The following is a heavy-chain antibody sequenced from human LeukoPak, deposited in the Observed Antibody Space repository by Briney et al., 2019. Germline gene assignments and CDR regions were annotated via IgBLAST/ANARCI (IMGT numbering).Heavy chain of an antibody. CDR3: ARDPLYDILTKDPTPRGLDV. D-gene: IGHD3-9*01. CDR2: VSGFNGNT. J-gene: IGHJ6*02. CDR1: GYTFTGFG. Sequence: ASVKVSCKTSGYTFTGFGISWVRQAPGQGLEWMGWVSGFNGNTNYAQSLQGRVTITTDTSTSTAYMELRSPRSDDTTVYYWARDPLYDILTKDPTPRGLDVWGQGTTVTVSS. V-gene: IGHV1-18*01.